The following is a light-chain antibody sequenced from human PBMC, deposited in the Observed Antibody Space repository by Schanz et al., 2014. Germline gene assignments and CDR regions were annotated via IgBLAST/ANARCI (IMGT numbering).Light chain of an antibody. CDR1: SSDVGGTNY. CDR2: DVS. V-gene: IGLV2-14*01. Sequence: QSALTQPASVSGSPGQSITLSCTGTSSDVGGTNYVSWYQQHPGKVPKLMIYDVSNRPSGVSNRFSGSKSGNTASLTISGLQAEDEADYYCNSFTSSHTHVFGGGTQLTVL. J-gene: IGLJ3*02. CDR3: NSFTSSHTHV.